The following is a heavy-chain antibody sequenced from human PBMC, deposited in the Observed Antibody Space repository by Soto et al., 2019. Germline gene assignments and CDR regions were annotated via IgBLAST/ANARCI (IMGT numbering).Heavy chain of an antibody. V-gene: IGHV1-69*13. CDR2: IIPIFGTA. CDR1: GGTSSSYA. D-gene: IGHD2-15*01. J-gene: IGHJ6*02. Sequence: SVKVSCKASGGTSSSYAISWVRQAPGQGLEWMGGIIPIFGTANYAQKFQGRVTITADESTSTAYMELSSLRSEDTAVYYCARDPRYWRYGMDVWGQGTTVTVSS. CDR3: ARDPRYWRYGMDV.